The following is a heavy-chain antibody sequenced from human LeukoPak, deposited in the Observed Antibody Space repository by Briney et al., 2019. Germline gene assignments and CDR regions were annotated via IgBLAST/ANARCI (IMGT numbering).Heavy chain of an antibody. V-gene: IGHV3-21*01. CDR1: GFTFSSYS. CDR2: ITSSSSYK. Sequence: GGSLRLSCAASGFTFSSYSMNWVRQAPGKGLEWVSSITSSSSYKYYADSVKARFTISRDNAKNSLYLQMNSLRAEDTAVYYCAREYPDLFDYWGQGTLVTVSS. CDR3: AREYPDLFDY. J-gene: IGHJ4*02.